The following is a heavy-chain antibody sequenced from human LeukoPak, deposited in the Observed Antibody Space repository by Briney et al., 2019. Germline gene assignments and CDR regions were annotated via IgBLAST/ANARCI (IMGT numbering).Heavy chain of an antibody. Sequence: ASVKVSCKASGYTFTGNYIHWVRQAPGQGVEWMGRINPNSGGTNYAQKFQGRVTLTRDTSISTAYMDLTRLRSDDTAVYYCARDVYDVLTGYYKLDYWGQGTLVTVTS. V-gene: IGHV1-2*06. D-gene: IGHD3-9*01. CDR3: ARDVYDVLTGYYKLDY. CDR2: INPNSGGT. J-gene: IGHJ4*02. CDR1: GYTFTGNY.